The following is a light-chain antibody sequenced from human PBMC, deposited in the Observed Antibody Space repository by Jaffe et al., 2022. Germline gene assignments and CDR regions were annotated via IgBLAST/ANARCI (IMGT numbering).Light chain of an antibody. CDR1: SSDVGYYNY. J-gene: IGLJ2*01. CDR3: SSYTTTSILV. CDR2: DVS. Sequence: QSALTQPASVSGSPGQSITISCTGTSSDVGYYNYVSWYQQHPGKAPKLMIFDVSNRPSGVSNRFSGSKSGNTASLTISGLQAEDEADYYCSSYTTTSILVFGGGTKLTVL. V-gene: IGLV2-14*03.